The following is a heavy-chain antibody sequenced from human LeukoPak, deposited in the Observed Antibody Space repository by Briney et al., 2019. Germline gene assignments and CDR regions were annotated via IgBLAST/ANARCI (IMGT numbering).Heavy chain of an antibody. J-gene: IGHJ4*02. CDR3: ARRGDRSDPFYFDC. V-gene: IGHV5-51*01. D-gene: IGHD3-22*01. CDR2: IYPGDSDT. Sequence: GESLKISCKGSGYSFSSYWIAWVRQMPGKGLEWMGIIYPGDSDTRYSPSFQGQVTTSADKSISTAYLQWSSVKASDTATYYCARRGDRSDPFYFDCWGQGTLVTVSS. CDR1: GYSFSSYW.